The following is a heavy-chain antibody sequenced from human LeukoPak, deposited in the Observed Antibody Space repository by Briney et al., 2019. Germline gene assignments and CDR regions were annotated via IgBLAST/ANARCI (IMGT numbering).Heavy chain of an antibody. V-gene: IGHV1-69*05. Sequence: SVKVSCKASGGTFSSYAISWVRQAPGQGLEWMGRIIPIFGTANYAQKFQGRVTITTDESTSTAYMELSSLRSEDTAVYYCARDQEGYYDSSGYLGYFDLWGRGTLVTVSS. CDR1: GGTFSSYA. D-gene: IGHD3-22*01. CDR2: IIPIFGTA. J-gene: IGHJ2*01. CDR3: ARDQEGYYDSSGYLGYFDL.